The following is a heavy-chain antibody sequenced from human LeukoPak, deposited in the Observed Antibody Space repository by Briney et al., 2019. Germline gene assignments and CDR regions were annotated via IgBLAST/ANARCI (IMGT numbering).Heavy chain of an antibody. V-gene: IGHV3-30-3*01. CDR3: AREQGYSSGPDAFDI. CDR2: ISYDGSNK. Sequence: GRSLRLSCAASGFTFSSYAMHWVRQAPGKGLEWVAVISYDGSNKYYADSVKGRFTISRDNSKNTLYLQMNSLRAEDTAVYYCAREQGYSSGPDAFDIWGQGTMVTVSS. D-gene: IGHD6-19*01. J-gene: IGHJ3*02. CDR1: GFTFSSYA.